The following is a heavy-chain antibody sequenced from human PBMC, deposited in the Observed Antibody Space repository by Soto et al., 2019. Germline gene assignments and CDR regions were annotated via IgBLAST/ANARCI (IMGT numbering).Heavy chain of an antibody. CDR3: ARGYYYDSSGYPDY. CDR2: ISAYNGNT. D-gene: IGHD3-22*01. V-gene: IGHV1-18*01. Sequence: ASVKVSCKASGYTFTSYGISWVRQAPGQGLEWMGWISAYNGNTNYAQKLQGRVTMTTDTSTSTAYMELRSLRSDDTAVYFCARGYYYDSSGYPDYWGQGTLVTVSS. CDR1: GYTFTSYG. J-gene: IGHJ4*02.